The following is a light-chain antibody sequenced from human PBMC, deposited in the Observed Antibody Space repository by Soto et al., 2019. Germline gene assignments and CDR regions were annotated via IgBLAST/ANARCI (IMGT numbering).Light chain of an antibody. CDR2: GAS. CDR1: QGISSY. Sequence: IQLTQSPPSLSASVGDRVTITCRASQGISSYLAWYQQKPGKAPKLLIYGASTLQSGVPSRFSGSVSGTDFTLTVSILQPEDFATYYCLQLNSYPLTFGGGTKVEIK. J-gene: IGKJ4*01. V-gene: IGKV1-9*01. CDR3: LQLNSYPLT.